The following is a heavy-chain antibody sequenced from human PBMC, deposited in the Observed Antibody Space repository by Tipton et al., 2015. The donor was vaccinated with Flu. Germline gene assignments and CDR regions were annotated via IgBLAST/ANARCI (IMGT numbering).Heavy chain of an antibody. CDR1: GYFISSGYY. J-gene: IGHJ6*02. CDR3: AREMYGSGSWGGYYYYGMDV. V-gene: IGHV4-61*02. CDR2: MYTSGST. Sequence: TLSLTCTVSGYFISSGYYWSWIRQPAGKGLEWIGRMYTSGSTNDNPSLKSRVTMSLDTSKNQFSLKLTSVTAADTAVYYCAREMYGSGSWGGYYYYGMDVWGQGTAVTVSS. D-gene: IGHD3-10*01.